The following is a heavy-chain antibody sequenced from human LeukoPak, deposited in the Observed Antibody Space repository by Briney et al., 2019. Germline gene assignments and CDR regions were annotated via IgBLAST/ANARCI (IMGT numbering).Heavy chain of an antibody. CDR2: INWNGGST. CDR3: ARAYYGDYVSWFDP. D-gene: IGHD4-17*01. J-gene: IGHJ5*02. V-gene: IGHV3-20*04. CDR1: GFTFDDYG. Sequence: GGSLRLSCAASGFTFDDYGMSWVRQAPGRGLEWVSGINWNGGSTGYADSVKGRFTISRDNAKNSLYLQMNSLRAEDTALYYCARAYYGDYVSWFDPWGQGTLVTVSS.